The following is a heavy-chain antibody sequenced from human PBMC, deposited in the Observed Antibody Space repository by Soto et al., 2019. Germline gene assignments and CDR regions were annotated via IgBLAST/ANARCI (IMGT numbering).Heavy chain of an antibody. V-gene: IGHV1-18*01. CDR3: ASGWFGEFVYYFDY. CDR2: ISAYNGNT. D-gene: IGHD3-10*01. J-gene: IGHJ4*02. Sequence: ASVKVSCKASGYTFTSYGISWVRQAPGQGLEWMGWISAYNGNTNYAQKLQGRVTMTTDASTSTAYMELRSLGSDDTAVYYCASGWFGEFVYYFDYWGQGTLVTVSS. CDR1: GYTFTSYG.